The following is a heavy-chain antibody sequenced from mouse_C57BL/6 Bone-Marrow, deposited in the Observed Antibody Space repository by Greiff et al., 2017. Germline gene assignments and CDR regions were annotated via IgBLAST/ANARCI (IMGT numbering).Heavy chain of an antibody. V-gene: IGHV1-75*01. J-gene: IGHJ4*01. Sequence: QVQLKESGPELVKPGASVTISCTASGYSFTDYYVNWVRQRPGQGLEWIGWIFPGSGITYYNEKFTGKATLTVDKSSSTAYMLLSRLTSEDSAVYFCARCRYAMDYWGQGTSVTVSS. CDR1: GYSFTDYY. D-gene: IGHD6-1*01. CDR3: ARCRYAMDY. CDR2: IFPGSGIT.